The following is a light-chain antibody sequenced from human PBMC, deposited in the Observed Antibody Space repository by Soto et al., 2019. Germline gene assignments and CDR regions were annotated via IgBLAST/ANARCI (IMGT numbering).Light chain of an antibody. CDR1: QRLSTY. CDR3: QHRTSWPLT. Sequence: EIVLTQSPATLSLSPGERATLSCRASQRLSTYVAWYQQKPGQAPRLLIYDASNRATGIPARFSGSGSGTDFTLTISSLEPKDFAVYYCQHRTSWPLTFGRGTKVEIK. CDR2: DAS. J-gene: IGKJ4*01. V-gene: IGKV3-11*01.